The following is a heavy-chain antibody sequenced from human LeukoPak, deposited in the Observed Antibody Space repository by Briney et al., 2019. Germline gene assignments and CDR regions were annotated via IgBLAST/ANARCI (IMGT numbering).Heavy chain of an antibody. D-gene: IGHD2-2*02. CDR1: VGSISSGNW. CDR2: VYHNGTP. V-gene: IGHV4/OR15-8*01. Sequence: SETLSLTCGVSVGSISSGNWWSWVRQSPGKGLEWIGEVYHNGTPNYNPSLKSRVTISADTFKNHFSLKLTSVTAADTAVYYCATAPILRGEAGEQYKYGMDVWGQGTTVIVSS. CDR3: ATAPILRGEAGEQYKYGMDV. J-gene: IGHJ6*02.